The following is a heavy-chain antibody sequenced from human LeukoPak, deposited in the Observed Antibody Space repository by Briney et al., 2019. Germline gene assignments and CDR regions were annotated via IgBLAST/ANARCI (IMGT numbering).Heavy chain of an antibody. D-gene: IGHD3-10*01. CDR2: IYYSGST. CDR1: GGSISSGGYY. Sequence: SQTLSLTCTVSGGSISSGGYYWSWIRQHPGKGLEWLGYIYYSGSTYYNPSLKSRVTISVDTSKNQFSLKLSSVTAADTAVYYCAREQHMVRGVIITAPFFDPWGQGTLVTVSS. CDR3: AREQHMVRGVIITAPFFDP. J-gene: IGHJ5*02. V-gene: IGHV4-31*03.